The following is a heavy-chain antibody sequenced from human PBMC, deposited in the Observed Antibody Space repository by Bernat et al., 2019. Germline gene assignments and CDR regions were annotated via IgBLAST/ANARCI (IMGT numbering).Heavy chain of an antibody. V-gene: IGHV3-30-3*01. CDR2: ISYDGSNK. J-gene: IGHJ6*02. CDR3: ARDLVRGVTTYYYYYYGMDG. Sequence: QVQLVESGGGVVQPGRSLRLSCAASGFTFSSYAMHWVRQAPGKGLEWVAVISYDGSNKYYADSVKGRFTISRDNSKNTLYLQMNSLRAEDTAVYYCARDLVRGVTTYYYYYYGMDGWGQGTTVTVSS. D-gene: IGHD3-10*01. CDR1: GFTFSSYA.